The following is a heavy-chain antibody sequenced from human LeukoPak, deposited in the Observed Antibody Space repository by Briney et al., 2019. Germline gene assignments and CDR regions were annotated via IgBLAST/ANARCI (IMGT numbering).Heavy chain of an antibody. CDR2: IYPGDSDT. J-gene: IGHJ4*02. D-gene: IGHD6-13*01. V-gene: IGHV5-51*01. CDR3: ASAIAAAGQTGTFDY. Sequence: GESLQISFKGSGYSFTSYWIGWVRQMPGKGLEWMGIIYPGDSDTRYSPSFQGQVTISADKSISTAYLQWSSLKASDTAMYYCASAIAAAGQTGTFDYWGQGTLVTVSS. CDR1: GYSFTSYW.